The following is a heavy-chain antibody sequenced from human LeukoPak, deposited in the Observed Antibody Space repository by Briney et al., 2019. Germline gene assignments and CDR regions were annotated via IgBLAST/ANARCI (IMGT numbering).Heavy chain of an antibody. CDR1: GFTFSSYG. V-gene: IGHV3-30*02. J-gene: IGHJ4*02. CDR2: IRYDGSNK. D-gene: IGHD2-15*01. CDR3: AGIVMVVAATQPY. Sequence: PGGSLRLSCAASGFTFSSYGMHWVRQAPGKGLEWVAFIRYDGSNKYYADSVKGRFTISRDNSKNTLYLQMNSLRAEDTAVYYCAGIVMVVAATQPYWGQGTLVTVSS.